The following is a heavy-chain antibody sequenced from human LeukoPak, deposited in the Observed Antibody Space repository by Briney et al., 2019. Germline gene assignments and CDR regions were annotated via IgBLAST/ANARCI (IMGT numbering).Heavy chain of an antibody. CDR2: ISGSSSYT. J-gene: IGHJ4*02. CDR3: ARGSSSDWYYFDY. Sequence: GGSLRLSCAASGFTFSDYYMSWIRQAPGKGLEWVSYISGSSSYTDYADSVKGRFTISRDNAKNSLHLQMNSLRAEDTAVYYCARGSSSDWYYFDYWGQGTLVTVSS. D-gene: IGHD6-13*01. V-gene: IGHV3-11*05. CDR1: GFTFSDYY.